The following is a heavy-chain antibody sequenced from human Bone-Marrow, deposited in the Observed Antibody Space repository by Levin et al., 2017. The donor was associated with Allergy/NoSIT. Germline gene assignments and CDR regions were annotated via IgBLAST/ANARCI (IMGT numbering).Heavy chain of an antibody. CDR2: ISSSGSDM. Sequence: GGSLRLSCTVSGFTFSIYSINWVRQAPGKGLEWVSSISSSGSDMYYVDSVRGRFTISRDNAKNSLTLQMNSLRGEDSALYYCAKASNLRGSIAAADYWGQGTLVTVSS. CDR3: AKASNLRGSIAAADY. V-gene: IGHV3-21*04. CDR1: GFTFSIYS. J-gene: IGHJ4*02. D-gene: IGHD6-13*01.